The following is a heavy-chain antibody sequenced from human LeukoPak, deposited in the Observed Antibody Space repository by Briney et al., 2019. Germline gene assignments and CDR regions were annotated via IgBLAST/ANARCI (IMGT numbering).Heavy chain of an antibody. D-gene: IGHD1-26*01. J-gene: IGHJ4*02. Sequence: PGGSLRLSCAASGFTFSGSAMHWVRQASGKGLEWVGRTRSKANSYATAYAASVKGRFTISRDDSKNTAYLQMNSLRVEDTAVYYCARAGDLSIVGATTHFDYWGQGTLVTVSS. V-gene: IGHV3-73*01. CDR2: TRSKANSYAT. CDR1: GFTFSGSA. CDR3: ARAGDLSIVGATTHFDY.